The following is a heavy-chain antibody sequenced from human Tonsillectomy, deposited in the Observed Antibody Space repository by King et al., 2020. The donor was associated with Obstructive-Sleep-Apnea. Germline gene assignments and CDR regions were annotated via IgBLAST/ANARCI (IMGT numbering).Heavy chain of an antibody. CDR1: GGSISIRNYY. V-gene: IGHV4-39*06. J-gene: IGHJ4*02. CDR2: IYYSGTT. D-gene: IGHD4-11*01. CDR3: LRDDYTNYESFDY. Sequence: QLQESGPGLVKPSETLSLTCNVSGGSISIRNYYWGWIRQPPGKGLVWIGSIYYSGTTYYHPSLKSRATISVDTSKNQFTLKVNSMTAADTALYYWLRDDYTNYESFDYWGQGTLVTVSS.